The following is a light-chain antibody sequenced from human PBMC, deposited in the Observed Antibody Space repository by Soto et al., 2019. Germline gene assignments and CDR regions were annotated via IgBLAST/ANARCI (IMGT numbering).Light chain of an antibody. V-gene: IGKV1-33*01. CDR2: DAS. CDR3: QQYNSMLS. Sequence: DIQMTQSPSSLSASEGDRVIITCQSSHDVSRNLNWFQQKPGEAPQLLIYDASNLERGVPSRFSGSGSGTDFTLTISSLQPEDVATYYCQQYNSMLSFGGGTEVDIK. J-gene: IGKJ4*01. CDR1: HDVSRN.